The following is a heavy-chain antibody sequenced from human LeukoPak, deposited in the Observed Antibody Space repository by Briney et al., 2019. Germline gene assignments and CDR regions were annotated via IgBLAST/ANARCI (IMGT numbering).Heavy chain of an antibody. CDR3: AKGNGYSYGRYYFDY. Sequence: QTGGSLRLSCTASGFTFTNYALSWVRQAPGKGLEWVSAITASGGNTYYADSVKGRFTISRDNSKNTLYLQVNSLRAEDTAVYYCAKGNGYSYGRYYFDYWGQGTLVTVSS. J-gene: IGHJ4*02. CDR2: ITASGGNT. CDR1: GFTFTNYA. D-gene: IGHD5-18*01. V-gene: IGHV3-23*01.